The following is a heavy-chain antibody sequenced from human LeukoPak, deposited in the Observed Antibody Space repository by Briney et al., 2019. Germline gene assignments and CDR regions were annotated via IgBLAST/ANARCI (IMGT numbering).Heavy chain of an antibody. CDR3: ARGYGSGWYGLENCFDP. V-gene: IGHV4-39*07. D-gene: IGHD6-19*01. CDR1: GGSISSSSYY. J-gene: IGHJ5*02. CDR2: IYYSGST. Sequence: SETLSLTCTVSGGSISSSSYYWGWIRQPPGKGLEWIGSIYYSGSTYYNPSLKSRVTISVDTSKNQFSLKLSSVTAADTAVDYCARGYGSGWYGLENCFDPGARETRVTVSS.